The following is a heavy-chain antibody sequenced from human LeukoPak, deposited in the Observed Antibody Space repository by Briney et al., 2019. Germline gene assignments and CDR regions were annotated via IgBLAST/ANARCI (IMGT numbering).Heavy chain of an antibody. J-gene: IGHJ4*02. CDR2: INPNGGGT. Sequence: ASVKVSCKASGYTFTGYYMHWVRQAPGQGLEWMGWINPNGGGTNYAQKFQGRVTLTRDTSVSTAYMEVSRLESDDTAVYYCARENNSGWYRKAAFDYWGQGTLVTVTS. CDR3: ARENNSGWYRKAAFDY. CDR1: GYTFTGYY. D-gene: IGHD6-19*01. V-gene: IGHV1-2*02.